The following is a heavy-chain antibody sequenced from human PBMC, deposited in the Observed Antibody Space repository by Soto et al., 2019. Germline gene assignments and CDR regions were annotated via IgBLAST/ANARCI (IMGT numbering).Heavy chain of an antibody. CDR3: ARVSWREKYGMDV. CDR1: GFTFSDSY. Sequence: LSCAASGFTFSDSYMSWIRQAPGKGLEWISYITFSGNTVYYADSLKGRFTISRDNAKNSLYLQMNRLRAEDTAVYYCARVSWREKYGMDVWGQGXTVTVSS. J-gene: IGHJ6*02. V-gene: IGHV3-11*01. CDR2: ITFSGNTV.